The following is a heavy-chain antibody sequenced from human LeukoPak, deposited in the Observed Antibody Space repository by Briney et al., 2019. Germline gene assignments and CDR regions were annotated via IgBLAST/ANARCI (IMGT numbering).Heavy chain of an antibody. D-gene: IGHD3-22*01. CDR3: ARSADRSGYFREITLYYFDY. CDR2: IYSGGDT. J-gene: IGHJ4*02. CDR1: GFTVSRNY. Sequence: PGGSLRLSCAASGFTVSRNYMTWVRQAPGKGLEWVSVIYSGGDTYYADSVRGRFTISRDNAKKSLYLQMNSLRAEDTAVYYCARSADRSGYFREITLYYFDYWGQGTLVTVSS. V-gene: IGHV3-53*01.